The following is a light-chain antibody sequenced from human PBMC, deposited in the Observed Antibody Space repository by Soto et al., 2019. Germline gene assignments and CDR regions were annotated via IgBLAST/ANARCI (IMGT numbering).Light chain of an antibody. CDR1: QSISRY. Sequence: SVSSNKGERVTITCRASQSISRYVNWYQQKPGKAPTLLISAASSLERGVPSRFSGGGSGTDLTGTVCCLEREDFGIRHCNQTFAFHLWTYVDGTMLDIK. J-gene: IGKJ1*01. CDR3: NQTFAFHLWT. V-gene: IGKV1-39*01. CDR2: AAS.